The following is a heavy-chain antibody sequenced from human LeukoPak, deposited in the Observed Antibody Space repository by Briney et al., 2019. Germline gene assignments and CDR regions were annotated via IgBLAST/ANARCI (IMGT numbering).Heavy chain of an antibody. Sequence: ASVKVSCKTSGYTFTGYYMHWVRQAPGQGLEWMGWINPSSGGTNYAQKFQGRVTMTRDTSISTAYMELSRLRSDDTAVYYCARSASEAAAGEDWFDPWGQGTLVTVSS. CDR1: GYTFTGYY. CDR3: ARSASEAAAGEDWFDP. CDR2: INPSSGGT. D-gene: IGHD6-13*01. V-gene: IGHV1-2*02. J-gene: IGHJ5*02.